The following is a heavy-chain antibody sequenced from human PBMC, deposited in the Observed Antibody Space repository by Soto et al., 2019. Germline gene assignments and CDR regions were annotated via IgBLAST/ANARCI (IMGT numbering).Heavy chain of an antibody. D-gene: IGHD3-3*01. V-gene: IGHV4-34*01. CDR1: GGSFSGYY. Sequence: PSEILSLTCAVYGGSFSGYYWNWIRQPPGKGLEWMWDINNSGSTNYNPSLKSRVTISVDTSKNQFSLNLSSVTPADTAVYYCARLRYFDFWRGYYTSVYYYYGMDVWGQGTTVTVSS. J-gene: IGHJ6*02. CDR3: ARLRYFDFWRGYYTSVYYYYGMDV. CDR2: INNSGST.